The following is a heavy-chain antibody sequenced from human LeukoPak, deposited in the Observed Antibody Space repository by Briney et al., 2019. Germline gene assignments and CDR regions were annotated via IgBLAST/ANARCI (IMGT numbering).Heavy chain of an antibody. Sequence: SQTLSLTCTVSGGSISSGSYYWSWIRQPAGKGLEWIGRIYTSGSTNYNPSLKSRVTISVDTSKNQFSLKLSSVTAADTAVYYCARGYSYGRQHFDYWGQGTLVTVSS. V-gene: IGHV4-61*02. CDR2: IYTSGST. D-gene: IGHD5-18*01. CDR3: ARGYSYGRQHFDY. J-gene: IGHJ4*02. CDR1: GGSISSGSYY.